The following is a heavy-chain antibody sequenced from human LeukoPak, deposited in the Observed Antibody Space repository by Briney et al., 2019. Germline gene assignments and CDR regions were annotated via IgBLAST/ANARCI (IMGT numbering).Heavy chain of an antibody. V-gene: IGHV1-8*01. D-gene: IGHD6-13*01. CDR2: MNPNSGNT. Sequence: ASVKVSCKASGYTFTSYDINWVRQATGQGLGWMGWMNPNSGNTGYAQKFQGRVTMTRNTSISTAYMELSSLRSEDTAVYYCAIGRGSSWYGGYWGQGTLVTVSS. J-gene: IGHJ4*02. CDR3: AIGRGSSWYGGY. CDR1: GYTFTSYD.